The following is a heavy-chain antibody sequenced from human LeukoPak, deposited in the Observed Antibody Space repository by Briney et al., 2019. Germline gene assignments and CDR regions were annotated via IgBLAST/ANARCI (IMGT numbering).Heavy chain of an antibody. CDR1: GGSISISSYY. V-gene: IGHV4-61*01. CDR3: AREIPLSTTRSGWYDY. J-gene: IGHJ4*02. Sequence: SETLSLTCTVSGGSISISSYYWGCIRQPPGKGLEWIGYIYYSGSTNYNPSLKSRVTISVDTSKNQFSLKLSSVTAADTAVYYCAREIPLSTTRSGWYDYWGQGTLVTVSS. D-gene: IGHD6-19*01. CDR2: IYYSGST.